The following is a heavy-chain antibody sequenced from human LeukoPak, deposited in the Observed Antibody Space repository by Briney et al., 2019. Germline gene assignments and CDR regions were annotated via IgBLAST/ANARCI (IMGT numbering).Heavy chain of an antibody. Sequence: PSETLSLTCTVSGGSISSGGYYWSWIRQHPGKGLEWIGYIYYSGSTYYNPSLKSRVTISVDTSKNQFSLKRSSVTAADTAVYYCARHGTYSYDSSGYYFYYFDYWGQGTLVTVSS. CDR1: GGSISSGGYY. CDR2: IYYSGST. J-gene: IGHJ4*02. D-gene: IGHD3-22*01. V-gene: IGHV4-39*01. CDR3: ARHGTYSYDSSGYYFYYFDY.